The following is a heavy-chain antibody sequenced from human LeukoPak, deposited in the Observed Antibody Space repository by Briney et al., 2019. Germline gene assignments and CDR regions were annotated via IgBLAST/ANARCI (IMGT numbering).Heavy chain of an antibody. CDR3: AKDLSRWRQRYYFDY. Sequence: HTGGSLRLSCAASGFIFSSYWMHWVRHAPGKGLAWVSRINTDGSSTSYADSVKGRFTISRDNSKNTLYLQMNSLRAEDTAVYYCAKDLSRWRQRYYFDYWGQGTLVTVSS. V-gene: IGHV3-74*01. CDR1: GFIFSSYW. CDR2: INTDGSST. J-gene: IGHJ4*02. D-gene: IGHD6-25*01.